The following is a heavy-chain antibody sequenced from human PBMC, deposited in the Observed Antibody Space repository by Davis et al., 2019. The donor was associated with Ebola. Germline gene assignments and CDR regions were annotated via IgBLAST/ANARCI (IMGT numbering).Heavy chain of an antibody. V-gene: IGHV3-7*01. D-gene: IGHD2-2*01. CDR1: GFTFSNYW. CDR3: ARSSYQPEY. J-gene: IGHJ4*02. Sequence: GESLKISCAASGFTFSNYWMSWVRQAPGKGLEWVASIKQDGSEIYYVDSVKGRFSISRDSTNNTLYLQMDSLRAEDTAVYYCARSSYQPEYWGQGTLVTVSS. CDR2: IKQDGSEI.